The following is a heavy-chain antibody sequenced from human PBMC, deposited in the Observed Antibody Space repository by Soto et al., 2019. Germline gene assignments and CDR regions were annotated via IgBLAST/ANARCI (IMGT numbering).Heavy chain of an antibody. CDR3: ARDFGDNWNYASRVYYYYYGMDV. CDR1: GGTFSSYA. CDR2: IIPIFGTA. V-gene: IGHV1-69*13. D-gene: IGHD1-7*01. Sequence: ASVKVSCKASGGTFSSYAISWMRQAPGQGLEWMGGIIPIFGTANYAQKFQGRVTITADESTSTAYMELSSLRSEDTAVYYCARDFGDNWNYASRVYYYYYGMDVWGQGTTVTVSS. J-gene: IGHJ6*02.